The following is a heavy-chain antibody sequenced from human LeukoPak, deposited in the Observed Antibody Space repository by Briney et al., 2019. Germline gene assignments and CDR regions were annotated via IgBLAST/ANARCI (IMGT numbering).Heavy chain of an antibody. Sequence: ASVKVSCKASGGTFSSYAISWVRQAPGQGLEWMGGIIPIFGTANYAQKFQGRVTITTDESTSTAYMELSGLRSEDTAVYYCARDGYNLDSGMDVWGKGTTVTVSS. CDR2: IIPIFGTA. J-gene: IGHJ6*03. D-gene: IGHD5-24*01. CDR1: GGTFSSYA. V-gene: IGHV1-69*05. CDR3: ARDGYNLDSGMDV.